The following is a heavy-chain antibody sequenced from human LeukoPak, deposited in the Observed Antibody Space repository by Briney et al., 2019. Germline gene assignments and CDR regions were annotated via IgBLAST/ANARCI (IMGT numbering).Heavy chain of an antibody. J-gene: IGHJ4*02. Sequence: TLSLTCTVSGGSISSYYWSWIRQPPGKALEWLARIDWDDDKYYNTSLKTRLTISKDTSKNQVVLTMTNMDPLDTATYYCARKINGGQTGDYWGQGTLVTVSS. V-gene: IGHV2-70*11. CDR3: ARKINGGQTGDY. CDR2: IDWDDDK. D-gene: IGHD4-23*01. CDR1: GGSISSYYW.